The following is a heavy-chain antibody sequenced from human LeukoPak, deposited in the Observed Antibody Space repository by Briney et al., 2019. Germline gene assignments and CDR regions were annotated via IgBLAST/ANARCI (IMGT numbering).Heavy chain of an antibody. V-gene: IGHV3-23*01. CDR2: ISASGGNT. J-gene: IGHJ4*02. D-gene: IGHD6-19*01. CDR1: GFTFTNYA. CDR3: GRGYSTGWSPIGDY. Sequence: GGSLRLSCAASGFTFTNYAMSWVRQAPGKGLEWVSSISASGGNTYYADSVKGRFTISRDNSKNTLYLQMNSLRAEDTAVYYCGRGYSTGWSPIGDYWGQGTLVTVSS.